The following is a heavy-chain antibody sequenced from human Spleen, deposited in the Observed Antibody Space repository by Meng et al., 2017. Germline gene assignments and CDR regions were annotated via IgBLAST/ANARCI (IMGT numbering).Heavy chain of an antibody. CDR1: GFSLSTSGVG. CDR2: IYWNDDK. J-gene: IGHJ4*02. V-gene: IGHV2-5*01. D-gene: IGHD3-3*01. CDR3: AHSGVVNYFDY. Sequence: SGPTLVKPTQTLTLTCTFSGFSLSTSGVGVGWIRQPPGKALEWLALIYWNDDKHYNPSLKSRLTITKDTSKNQVVLTMTNMDPVDTATYYCAHSGVVNYFDYWGQGTLVTVSS.